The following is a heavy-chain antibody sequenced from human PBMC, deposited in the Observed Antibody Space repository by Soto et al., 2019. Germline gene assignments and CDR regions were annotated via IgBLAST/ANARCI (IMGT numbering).Heavy chain of an antibody. CDR1: GGFFTGYH. CDR2: NNHGGST. V-gene: IGHV4-34*01. Sequence: PSETLSLTCAVYGGFFTGYHWSWYRQPPGKGLEWIGENNHGGSTNYNPSLKSRVTISLDMSKNQFSLTLTSVTAADTAVYYCGRGRIPDHWGHGTLVTVSS. CDR3: GRGRIPDH. J-gene: IGHJ4*01.